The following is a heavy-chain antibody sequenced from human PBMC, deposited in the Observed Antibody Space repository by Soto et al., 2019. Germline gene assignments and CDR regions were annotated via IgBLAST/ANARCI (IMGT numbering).Heavy chain of an antibody. CDR2: IDWDDDK. CDR3: ARRIYAYSSSWYYFDS. J-gene: IGHJ4*02. Sequence: SGPTLVNPTQTLTLTCTFSGFSLSTSGMCVSWIRQPPGKALEWLALIDWDDDKYYSTSLKTRLTLSKDTSKNQVVLTMPNMDPVDTATYYCARRIYAYSSSWYYFDSWGQGTLVTVSS. CDR1: GFSLSTSGMC. V-gene: IGHV2-70*01. D-gene: IGHD6-13*01.